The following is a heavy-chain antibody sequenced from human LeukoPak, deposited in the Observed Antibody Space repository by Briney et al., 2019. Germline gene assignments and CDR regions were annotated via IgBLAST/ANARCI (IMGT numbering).Heavy chain of an antibody. D-gene: IGHD3-3*01. V-gene: IGHV3-23*01. CDR3: AKGNYDFSSGYPGLSYFDY. Sequence: GGSLRLSCAASGFTFSSYAMSWVRQAPGKGLEWVSAISGSGVATYYADSVKGRFTTSRDNSKNTLYLQMNSLRAGDTAVYYCAKGNYDFSSGYPGLSYFDYWGQGTLVTVSS. J-gene: IGHJ4*02. CDR2: ISGSGVAT. CDR1: GFTFSSYA.